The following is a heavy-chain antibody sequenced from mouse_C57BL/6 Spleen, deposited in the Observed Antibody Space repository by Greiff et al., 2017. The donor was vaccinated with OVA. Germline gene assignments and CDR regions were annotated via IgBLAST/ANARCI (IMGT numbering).Heavy chain of an antibody. CDR1: GFSLTSYG. V-gene: IGHV2-3*01. CDR3: APLYDGYPYAMDY. Sequence: QVQLQQSGPGLVAPSQSLSITCTVSGFSLTSYGVSWVRQPPGKGLEWLGVIWGDGSTNYHSALISRLSIRKDNSNSHVFLKLNSLQTDDTASDSGAPLYDGYPYAMDYWGQGTSVTVSS. D-gene: IGHD2-3*01. J-gene: IGHJ4*01. CDR2: IWGDGST.